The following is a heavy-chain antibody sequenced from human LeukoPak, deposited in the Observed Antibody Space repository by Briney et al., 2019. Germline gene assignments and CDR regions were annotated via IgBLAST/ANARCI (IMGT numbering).Heavy chain of an antibody. D-gene: IGHD3-3*01. V-gene: IGHV3-23*01. Sequence: GGSLRLSCAASGFTFSGYAMSWVRQAPGKGLEWVSGISGSGGSTYYADSVKGRFTISRDNSENTLYLHMNSLRAEDTAVYYCAKDTTYYDFWSGYALRDYYYGMDVWGQGTTVTVSS. CDR3: AKDTTYYDFWSGYALRDYYYGMDV. J-gene: IGHJ6*02. CDR2: ISGSGGST. CDR1: GFTFSGYA.